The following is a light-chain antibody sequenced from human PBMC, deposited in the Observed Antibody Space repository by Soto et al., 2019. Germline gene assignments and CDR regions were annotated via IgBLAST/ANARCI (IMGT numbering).Light chain of an antibody. Sequence: EIVLRHPPCTLSLYPGERATFPCRPRQSVSSSYIAWYQQKRGQAPRRLIYGASIRATGIPDRFSGSGSGTDFTLTISRLEPEDFALYSCQQYHTSPLTFGKWTKVDIK. V-gene: IGKV3-20*01. CDR2: GAS. CDR1: QSVSSSY. CDR3: QQYHTSPLT. J-gene: IGKJ1*01.